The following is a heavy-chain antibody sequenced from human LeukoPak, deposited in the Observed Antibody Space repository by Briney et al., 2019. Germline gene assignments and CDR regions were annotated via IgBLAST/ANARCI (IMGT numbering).Heavy chain of an antibody. CDR1: GASISSDY. V-gene: IGHV4-59*01. D-gene: IGHD1/OR15-1a*01. CDR3: ARNKPLDPFDI. CDR2: MSSSGSS. J-gene: IGHJ3*02. Sequence: SETLSLTCTVSGASISSDYWTWIRQPPGKGLEWIGYMSSSGSSNYDPSLKSRVTISVDTSKDQFSLKLNSVTAADTAVYYCARNKPLDPFDIWGQGTMVTVSS.